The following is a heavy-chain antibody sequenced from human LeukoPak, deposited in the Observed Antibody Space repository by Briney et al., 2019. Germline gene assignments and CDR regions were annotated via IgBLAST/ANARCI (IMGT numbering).Heavy chain of an antibody. CDR2: SNWNSGSI. D-gene: IGHD5-12*01. V-gene: IGHV3-9*01. CDR1: GFTFDYFA. Sequence: GGSLRLSCATSGFTFDYFAMHWVRQAPGKGLEWVSVSNWNSGSIGYADSVKGRFTISRDNAKSTLYLHMNSLRAEDTAVYYCTTKVIRGDRGDDYDDWGQGTLVTVSS. J-gene: IGHJ4*02. CDR3: TTKVIRGDRGDDYDD.